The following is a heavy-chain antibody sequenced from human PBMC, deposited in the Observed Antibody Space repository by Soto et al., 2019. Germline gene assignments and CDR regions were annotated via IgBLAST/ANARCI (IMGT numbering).Heavy chain of an antibody. CDR1: GFTFSSYA. CDR2: ISYDGSNK. CDR3: AREEAAALEGAFDI. D-gene: IGHD6-13*01. J-gene: IGHJ3*02. Sequence: QVQLVESGGGVVQPGRSLRFSCAASGFTFSSYAMHWVRQAPGKGLEWVAVISYDGSNKYYADSVKGRFTISRDNSKNTLYLQMNSLRAEDTAVYYCAREEAAALEGAFDIWGQGTMVTVSS. V-gene: IGHV3-30-3*01.